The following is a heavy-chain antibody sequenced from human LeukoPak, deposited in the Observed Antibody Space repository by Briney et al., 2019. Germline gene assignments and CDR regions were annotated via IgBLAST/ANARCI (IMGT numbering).Heavy chain of an antibody. CDR3: ARASGGVVIFDY. Sequence: ASVKVSCTASGYTFTSYYMHWVRQAPGQGLEWMGIINPSGGSTGYAQNFQGRVTMTRDTSTSTVYMELSSLRSEDTAVYYCARASGGVVIFDYWGQGTLVTVSS. CDR2: INPSGGST. CDR1: GYTFTSYY. J-gene: IGHJ4*02. V-gene: IGHV1-46*01. D-gene: IGHD3-3*01.